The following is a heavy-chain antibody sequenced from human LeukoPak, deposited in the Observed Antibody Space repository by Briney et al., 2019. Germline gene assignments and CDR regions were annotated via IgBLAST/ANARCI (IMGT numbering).Heavy chain of an antibody. Sequence: GGSLRLSCAASGFTFSSYAMSWVRQAPGKGLEWVSAISGSGGSTYYADSVKGRFTISRDNSKNTLYLQMNSLRAEDTAVYYCAKAPTSYVWGSYRPDYWGQGALVTVSS. CDR2: ISGSGGST. J-gene: IGHJ4*02. D-gene: IGHD3-16*02. CDR1: GFTFSSYA. CDR3: AKAPTSYVWGSYRPDY. V-gene: IGHV3-23*01.